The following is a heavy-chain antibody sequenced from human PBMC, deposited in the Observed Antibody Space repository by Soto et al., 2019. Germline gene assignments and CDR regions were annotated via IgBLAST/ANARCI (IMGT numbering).Heavy chain of an antibody. D-gene: IGHD2-15*01. J-gene: IGHJ6*02. V-gene: IGHV3-33*06. CDR1: GFTFSTYG. Sequence: QVQLVQSGGGVVQPGGSLRLSCAASGFTFSTYGMHWVRQAPGKGLEWVAVIWYDGSKIYYADSVKGRFTISRDNSKNTLYLQMSSLRGEDTAVYYCAKSGGAFVVVVAATSWKYGLDVWGQGTTVTV. CDR2: IWYDGSKI. CDR3: AKSGGAFVVVVAATSWKYGLDV.